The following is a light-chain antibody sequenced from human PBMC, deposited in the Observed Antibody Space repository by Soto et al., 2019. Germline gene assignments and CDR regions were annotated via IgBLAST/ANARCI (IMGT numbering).Light chain of an antibody. CDR1: QSVSSY. CDR3: QQRQST. Sequence: EIVLTQSPATLSLSPGERATLSCRASQSVSSYLAWYQQKPGQAPRLLIYDASNRATGIPARFSGSGSGTDFTLTISSLEPEDFAVYYCQQRQSTFGGGTKVEIK. CDR2: DAS. V-gene: IGKV3-11*01. J-gene: IGKJ4*01.